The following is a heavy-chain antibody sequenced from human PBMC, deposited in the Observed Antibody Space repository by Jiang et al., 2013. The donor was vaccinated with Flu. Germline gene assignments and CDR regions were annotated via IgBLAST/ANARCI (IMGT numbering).Heavy chain of an antibody. CDR1: GYTFTSYY. D-gene: IGHD6-19*01. CDR2: INPSGGST. Sequence: SGAEVKKPGASVKVSCKASGYTFTSYYMHWVRQAPGQGLEWMGIINPSGGSTSYAQKFQGRVTMTRDTSTSTVYMELSSLRSEDTAVYYCAREWGIAVAGSGYFDYVGPGNPGHRLL. V-gene: IGHV1-46*01. J-gene: IGHJ4*02. CDR3: AREWGIAVAGSGYFDY.